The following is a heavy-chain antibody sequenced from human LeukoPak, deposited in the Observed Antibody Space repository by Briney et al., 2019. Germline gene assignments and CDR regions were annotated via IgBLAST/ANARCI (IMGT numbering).Heavy chain of an antibody. J-gene: IGHJ4*02. CDR3: AKAFIAVANPTDY. D-gene: IGHD6-19*01. V-gene: IGHV3-23*01. CDR2: ISGGGTST. CDR1: GFTFSSYA. Sequence: GGSLRLSCAASGFTFSSYAMSWVRQAPGKGLEWVSVISGGGTSTYYADSVKGRFTISKDNSMHKLYLQVNSLRAEATAVYDFAKAFIAVANPTDYWGQGTLVTVSS.